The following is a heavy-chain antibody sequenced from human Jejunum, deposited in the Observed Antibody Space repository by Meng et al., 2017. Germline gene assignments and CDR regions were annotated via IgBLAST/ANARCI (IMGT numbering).Heavy chain of an antibody. CDR1: GYTFNTYY. Sequence: ASVKVSCKPSGYTFNTYYITWVRQAPGQGLECMGWISPYTGNTNYAQKFQDRVTMTTDTSTTTAYMELRSLRSDDTAVYYCARGGEQWLLNWFDPWGQGTLVTVSS. V-gene: IGHV1-18*01. CDR2: ISPYTGNT. CDR3: ARGGEQWLLNWFDP. J-gene: IGHJ5*02. D-gene: IGHD6-19*01.